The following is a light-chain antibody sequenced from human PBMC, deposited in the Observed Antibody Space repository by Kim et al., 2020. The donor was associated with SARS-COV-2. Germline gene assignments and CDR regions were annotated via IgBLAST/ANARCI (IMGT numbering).Light chain of an antibody. Sequence: SPGERATRTCRASQSVSCSYLAWYQQKPGQAPRLLIYGASSRATGIPDRFSGSGSGTDFTLTISRLEPEDFAVYYCQQYGSSLYTFGQGTKVDIK. J-gene: IGKJ2*01. CDR2: GAS. CDR3: QQYGSSLYT. V-gene: IGKV3-20*01. CDR1: QSVSCSY.